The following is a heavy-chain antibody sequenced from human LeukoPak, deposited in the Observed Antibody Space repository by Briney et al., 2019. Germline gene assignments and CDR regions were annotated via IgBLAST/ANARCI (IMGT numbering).Heavy chain of an antibody. J-gene: IGHJ4*02. CDR1: GGSISSAGYY. CDR2: IYHSGDT. Sequence: SETLSLTCTVSGGSISSAGYYWSWIRQPPGEGLEWIGYIYHSGDTYYNPSLKSRVTISVDRSKNQFSLKLNSVTAADTAVYYCARWADYWGQGTLVTVSS. V-gene: IGHV4-30-2*01. CDR3: ARWADY.